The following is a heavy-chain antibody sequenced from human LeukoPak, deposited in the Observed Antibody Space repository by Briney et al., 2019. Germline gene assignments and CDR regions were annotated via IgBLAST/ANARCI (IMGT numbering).Heavy chain of an antibody. CDR3: AKEVWSPETQEYYFGY. J-gene: IGHJ4*02. D-gene: IGHD1-14*01. CDR2: MKQDGSEK. Sequence: GGSLRLSCAASGFTFSNYWMSWVRQAPGKGLEWVANMKQDGSEKYYVDSVKGRFTISRDNAKNSLYLQMNSLRAEDTAVYYCAKEVWSPETQEYYFGYWGQGTLVTVSS. CDR1: GFTFSNYW. V-gene: IGHV3-7*03.